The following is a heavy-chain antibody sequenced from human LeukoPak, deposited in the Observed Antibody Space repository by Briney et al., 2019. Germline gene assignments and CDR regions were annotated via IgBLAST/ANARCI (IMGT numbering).Heavy chain of an antibody. CDR1: GGFISTFY. J-gene: IGHJ3*01. CDR2: IFHTGHS. CDR3: ARHPFSDGFDL. Sequence: SETLSLTCTVSGGFISTFYWSWLRQPPGKGLEWIGYIFHTGHSNHNPSLKGRVTISVDTSKNQFSLNLNSVTAADTAMYYCARHPFSDGFDLWGQGTMVTVSS. V-gene: IGHV4-59*08.